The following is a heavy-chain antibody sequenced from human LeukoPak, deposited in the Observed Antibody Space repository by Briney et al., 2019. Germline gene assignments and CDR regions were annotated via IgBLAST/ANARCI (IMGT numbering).Heavy chain of an antibody. CDR2: ISGSGGGT. Sequence: GGSLRLSCEASGVTFSSYVMSWVRQAPGKGPEWVSGISGSGGGTYYADSVKGRFAISRDNSKNTLYLQMNSLRAEDTAVYYCARVLSGMDVWGQGTTVTVSS. CDR3: ARVLSGMDV. V-gene: IGHV3-23*01. J-gene: IGHJ6*02. CDR1: GVTFSSYV. D-gene: IGHD2/OR15-2a*01.